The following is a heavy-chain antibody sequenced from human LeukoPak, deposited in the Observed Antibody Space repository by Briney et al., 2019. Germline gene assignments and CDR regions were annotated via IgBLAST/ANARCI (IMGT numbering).Heavy chain of an antibody. CDR1: GFIFSQYS. Sequence: GGSLRLSCAASGFIFSQYSMNWVRQAPGKGLEWVSHIRSSSETFYADSVRGRFTISRDNARNSLYLQMNNLRGEDTAIYYCARDAGNSGYGCDLWGQGTLVTVSS. CDR3: ARDAGNSGYGCDL. D-gene: IGHD5-12*01. CDR2: IRSSSET. V-gene: IGHV3-48*01. J-gene: IGHJ5*02.